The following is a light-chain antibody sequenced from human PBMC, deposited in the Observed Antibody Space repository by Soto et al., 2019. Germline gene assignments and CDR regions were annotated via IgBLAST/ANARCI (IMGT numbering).Light chain of an antibody. CDR1: QSVSNF. CDR3: QHRTYWPT. V-gene: IGKV3-11*01. Sequence: EIVLTQSPVTLSLSPGERATLSCRASQSVSNFLAWYQQKPGQAPRLLIYDASNRATGIPARFSGSASGPDFTLTSSSLEPEDFAVYYCQHRTYWPTFGGGTKVEIK. J-gene: IGKJ4*01. CDR2: DAS.